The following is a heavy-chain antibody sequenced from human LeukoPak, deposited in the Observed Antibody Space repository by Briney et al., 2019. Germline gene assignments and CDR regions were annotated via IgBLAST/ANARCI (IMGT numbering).Heavy chain of an antibody. D-gene: IGHD3-22*01. Sequence: SETLSLTCTVSGGSIIGSTSYWGWIRQPPGKGLDWIGIINYSGSTYYNPSLRSRATISVDTSKNQFSLKLNSVTASDTAVYYCARGYDYWGQGTLVTVSS. V-gene: IGHV4-39*01. CDR1: GGSIIGSTSY. CDR3: ARGYDY. CDR2: INYSGST. J-gene: IGHJ4*02.